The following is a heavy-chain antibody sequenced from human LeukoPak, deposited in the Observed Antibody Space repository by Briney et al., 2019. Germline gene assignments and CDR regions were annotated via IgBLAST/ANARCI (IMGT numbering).Heavy chain of an antibody. D-gene: IGHD3-3*01. J-gene: IGHJ4*02. CDR3: ARGEANYDFWSNTDY. CDR2: INPSGGST. CDR1: GYTFTSYY. V-gene: IGHV1-46*01. Sequence: GASVKVSCKASGYTFTSYYMHWVRQAPGQGLEWMGIINPSGGSTSYAQKFQGRVTMTRDTSTSTVYMELSSLRSEDAAVYYCARGEANYDFWSNTDYWGQGTLVTVSS.